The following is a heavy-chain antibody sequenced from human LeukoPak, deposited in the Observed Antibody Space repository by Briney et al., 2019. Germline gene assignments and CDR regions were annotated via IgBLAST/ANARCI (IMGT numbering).Heavy chain of an antibody. J-gene: IGHJ4*02. CDR3: AKDIMGFPDGYFDY. V-gene: IGHV3-23*01. D-gene: IGHD2-8*01. Sequence: GGSLRLSCAASGFTFSSYAMSWVRQAPGRGLEWVSAISGSGGSTYYADSVKGRFTISRDNSKNTLYLQMNSLRAEDTAVYYCAKDIMGFPDGYFDYWGQGTLVTVSS. CDR1: GFTFSSYA. CDR2: ISGSGGST.